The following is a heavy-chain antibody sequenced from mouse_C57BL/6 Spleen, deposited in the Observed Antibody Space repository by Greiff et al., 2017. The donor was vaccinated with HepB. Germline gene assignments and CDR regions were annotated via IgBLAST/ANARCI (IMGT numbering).Heavy chain of an antibody. CDR2: ISYDGSN. D-gene: IGHD1-1*01. V-gene: IGHV3-6*01. J-gene: IGHJ4*01. Sequence: EVKLQESGPGLVKPSQSLSLTCSVTGYSITSGYYWNWIRQFPGNKLEWMGYISYDGSNNYNPSLKNRISITRDTSKNQFFLKLNSVTTEDTATYYCAREGKDYYGDAMDYWGQGTSVTVSS. CDR3: AREGKDYYGDAMDY. CDR1: GYSITSGYY.